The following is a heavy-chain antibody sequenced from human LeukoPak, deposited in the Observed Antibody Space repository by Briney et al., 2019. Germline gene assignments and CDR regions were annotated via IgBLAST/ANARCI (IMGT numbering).Heavy chain of an antibody. CDR3: ARDGGHYGDSDS. J-gene: IGHJ4*02. CDR2: INPRGGST. V-gene: IGHV1-46*01. CDR1: GYTFTTYH. D-gene: IGHD4-17*01. Sequence: ASVKVSCKASGYTFTTYHMHWVRQAPGQGLEWMGIINPRGGSTTYAQKIQGRVTITSDTSTGTFYMQLSSLTSEDTAVYYCARDGGHYGDSDSWGQGTQVTVSA.